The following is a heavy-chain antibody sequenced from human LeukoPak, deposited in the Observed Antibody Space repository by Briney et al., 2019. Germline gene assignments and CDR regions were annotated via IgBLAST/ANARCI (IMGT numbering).Heavy chain of an antibody. V-gene: IGHV4-59*01. Sequence: PSETLSLTCTVSGGSISSYYWSWIRQPPGKGLEWIGYIYYSGSTNYNPSLKSLLTISVDTSKNQFSLKLRSVTAADTAVYYCARATRITMVRGVIIGDAFDIWGQGTMVTVSS. CDR1: GGSISSYY. CDR3: ARATRITMVRGVIIGDAFDI. CDR2: IYYSGST. J-gene: IGHJ3*02. D-gene: IGHD3-10*01.